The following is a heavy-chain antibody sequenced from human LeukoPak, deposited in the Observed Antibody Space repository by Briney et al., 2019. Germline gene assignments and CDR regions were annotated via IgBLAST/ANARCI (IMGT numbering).Heavy chain of an antibody. Sequence: GGSLRLSCAASGFTLSSYSMNWVRQAPGKGLEWVSSISSSSSYIYYADSVKGRFTISRDNAKNSLYLQMNSLRAEDTAVYYCARAGYDILTGYYSSVYWGQGTLVTVSS. CDR3: ARAGYDILTGYYSSVY. D-gene: IGHD3-9*01. CDR1: GFTLSSYS. CDR2: ISSSSSYI. V-gene: IGHV3-21*01. J-gene: IGHJ4*02.